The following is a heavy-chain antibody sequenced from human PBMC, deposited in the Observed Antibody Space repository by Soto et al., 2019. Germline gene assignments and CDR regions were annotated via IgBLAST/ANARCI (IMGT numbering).Heavy chain of an antibody. J-gene: IGHJ6*02. CDR2: IIYSGST. CDR1: GGSFSGYY. V-gene: IGHV4-34*12. CDR3: ARRNYFYALDV. Sequence: SETLSLTCAVSGGSFSGYYWGWVRQPPGKGLEWVGGIIYSGSTNYNPSLKRRVTISVDTSKNQVSLKVTSVTAADTAMYYCARRNYFYALDVWGQGTTVTVSS.